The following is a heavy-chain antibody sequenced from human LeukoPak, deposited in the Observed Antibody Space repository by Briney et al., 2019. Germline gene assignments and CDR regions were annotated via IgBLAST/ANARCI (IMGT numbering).Heavy chain of an antibody. J-gene: IGHJ5*02. CDR2: IYPGDSDT. V-gene: IGHV5-51*01. D-gene: IGHD5-24*01. Sequence: GVSLQFFCKGFGYSFTSYWIGWVRQVRGQGLEWMGIIYPGDSDTRSSPSLPAQVTLSADKSTSTAYLPWSSMQAPATAMYCCAREVGWPQWGYHRFDPWGRETLVTVLS. CDR3: AREVGWPQWGYHRFDP. CDR1: GYSFTSYW.